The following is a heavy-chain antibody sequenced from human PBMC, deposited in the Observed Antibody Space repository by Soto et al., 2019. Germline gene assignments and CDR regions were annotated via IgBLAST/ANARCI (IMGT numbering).Heavy chain of an antibody. CDR3: ATVGSTYGNSFDN. D-gene: IGHD5-18*01. CDR2: INYRGST. V-gene: IGHV4-31*03. J-gene: IGHJ4*02. Sequence: QVQLQESGPGLVEPSQTLSLTCTVSGGSIRGGGHYWTWIRHRPGKGLECIGYINYRGSTYYNPSLRSRVTISVDTSQGQISLKLTSVTAADTAMYYCATVGSTYGNSFDNWGQGTLGTVSS. CDR1: GGSIRGGGHY.